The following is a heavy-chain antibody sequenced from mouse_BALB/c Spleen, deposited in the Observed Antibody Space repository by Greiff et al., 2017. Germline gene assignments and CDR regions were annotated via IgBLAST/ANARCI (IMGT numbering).Heavy chain of an antibody. J-gene: IGHJ4*01. Sequence: EVHLVESGGGLVQPGGSRKLSCAASGFTFSSFGMHWVRQAPEKGLEWVAYISSGSSTIYYADTVKGRFTISRDNPKNTLFLQMTSLRSEDTAMYYCARSARDYAMDDWGQGTSVTVSS. CDR2: ISSGSSTI. V-gene: IGHV5-17*02. CDR1: GFTFSSFG. CDR3: ARSARDYAMDD.